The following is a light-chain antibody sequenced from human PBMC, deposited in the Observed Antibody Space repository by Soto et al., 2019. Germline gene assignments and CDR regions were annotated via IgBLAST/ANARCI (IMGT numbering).Light chain of an antibody. V-gene: IGKV3D-15*01. CDR1: QSVSSK. CDR2: GAS. Sequence: ETVMTQSPATLSVSPGERATLSCRASQSVSSKLAWYQQKPGQAPRLLIYGASTRATGIPARFSGSGSGTDFTLTISRLEPEDFAVYYCQQYDSSPKTFGQGTKVDIK. CDR3: QQYDSSPKT. J-gene: IGKJ1*01.